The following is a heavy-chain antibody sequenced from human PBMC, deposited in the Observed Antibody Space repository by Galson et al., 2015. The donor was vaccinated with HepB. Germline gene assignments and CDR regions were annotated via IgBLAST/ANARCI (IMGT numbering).Heavy chain of an antibody. CDR2: ISYDGSNK. J-gene: IGHJ4*02. Sequence: SLRLSCAASGFPFSSYGMHWVRQAPGKGLEWVAVISYDGSNKYYADSVKGRFTISRDNSKNTLYLQMNSLRAEDTAVYYCAKDSFRYTYGYSDYWGQGTLVTVSS. D-gene: IGHD5-18*01. CDR3: AKDSFRYTYGYSDY. V-gene: IGHV3-30*18. CDR1: GFPFSSYG.